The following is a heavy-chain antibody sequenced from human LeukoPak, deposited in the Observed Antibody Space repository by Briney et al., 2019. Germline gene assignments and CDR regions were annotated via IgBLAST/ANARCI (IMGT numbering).Heavy chain of an antibody. D-gene: IGHD6-13*01. CDR3: ARETSSSGGAFDI. CDR2: IYYSGST. Sequence: PSETLSLTCTVSGGSISSSSYYWGWIRQPPGKGLEWIGSIYYSGSTNYNPSLKSRVTISVDTSKNQFSLKLSSVTAADTAVYYCARETSSSGGAFDIWGQGTMVTVPS. V-gene: IGHV4-39*07. J-gene: IGHJ3*02. CDR1: GGSISSSSYY.